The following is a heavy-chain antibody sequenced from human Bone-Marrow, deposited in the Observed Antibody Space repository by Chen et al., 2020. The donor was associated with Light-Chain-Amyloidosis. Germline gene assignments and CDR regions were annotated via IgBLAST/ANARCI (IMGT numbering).Heavy chain of an antibody. D-gene: IGHD3-22*01. V-gene: IGHV3-23*01. CDR2: SSGSGGST. Sequence: EVQLLESGGGLVQPGGSLRLSCAASGFTFSSYAMSWVRQAPGKGLEWVSASSGSGGSTYYADSVKGRFTISRDNSKNTLYLQMNSLRAEDTAVYYCARDYYDSSGYYYVHDAFDIWGQGTMVTVSS. J-gene: IGHJ3*02. CDR1: GFTFSSYA. CDR3: ARDYYDSSGYYYVHDAFDI.